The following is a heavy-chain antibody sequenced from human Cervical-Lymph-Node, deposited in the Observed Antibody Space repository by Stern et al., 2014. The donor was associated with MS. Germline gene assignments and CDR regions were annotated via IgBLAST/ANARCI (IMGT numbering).Heavy chain of an antibody. Sequence: VQLVQSGGGVVQPGRSLRLSCAASGFTFSSSGMHWVRQAPGKGLEWVAILYYDGSNRYYADSVKGRFTISRDNSKNTLYLQMNSLRAEDTAVYYCAREGGNTAEYFQHWGQGTLVTVSS. V-gene: IGHV3-33*01. CDR1: GFTFSSSG. J-gene: IGHJ1*01. D-gene: IGHD4-23*01. CDR3: AREGGNTAEYFQH. CDR2: LYYDGSNR.